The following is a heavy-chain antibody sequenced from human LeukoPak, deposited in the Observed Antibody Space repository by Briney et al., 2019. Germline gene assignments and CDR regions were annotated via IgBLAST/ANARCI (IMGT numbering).Heavy chain of an antibody. CDR1: GFTFSSYW. Sequence: PGGSLRLSCAASGFTFSSYWMSWVRQAPGKGLEWVANIKQDGSEKYYVDSVKGRFTISRDNAKNSLYLQMNSLRAEDTAVYYCARDPLFNSGSYPTEYFQHWGQGTLVTVSS. D-gene: IGHD1-26*01. CDR3: ARDPLFNSGSYPTEYFQH. V-gene: IGHV3-7*01. CDR2: IKQDGSEK. J-gene: IGHJ1*01.